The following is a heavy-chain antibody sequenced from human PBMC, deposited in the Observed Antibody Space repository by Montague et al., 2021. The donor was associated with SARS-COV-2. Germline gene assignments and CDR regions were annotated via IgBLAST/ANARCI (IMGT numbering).Heavy chain of an antibody. D-gene: IGHD3-3*01. J-gene: IGHJ5*02. CDR2: IGGTSGYI. CDR1: GFTFTTYT. V-gene: IGHV3-21*04. CDR3: WRGSGP. Sequence: SLRLSCAASGFTFTTYTMNWVRQTPGQGLEWVSSIGGTSGYIYYADSVKGRFTVSRDNAKNTLYLQMSSLRADDTGLYYCWRGSGPWGQGALV.